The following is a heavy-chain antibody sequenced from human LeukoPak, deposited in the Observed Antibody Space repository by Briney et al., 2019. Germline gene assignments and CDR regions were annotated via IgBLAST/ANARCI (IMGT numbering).Heavy chain of an antibody. CDR2: IRSDGTNK. CDR3: YGEGY. D-gene: IGHD4-17*01. V-gene: IGHV3-30*02. Sequence: PGGSLRLSCAASRFSFSSYDMHWVRQALGKGLEWVTFIRSDGTNKYYADSVKGRFTISRDNSKNTLHLQMNSLRAEDTAVYYCYGEGYWGQGTLVTVSS. CDR1: RFSFSSYD. J-gene: IGHJ4*02.